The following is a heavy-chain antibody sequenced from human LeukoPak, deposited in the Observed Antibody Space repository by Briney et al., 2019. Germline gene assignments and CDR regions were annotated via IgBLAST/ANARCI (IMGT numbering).Heavy chain of an antibody. CDR3: AAMSLLGSYRWKGDY. CDR2: IYTTGTT. D-gene: IGHD3-16*02. V-gene: IGHV4-4*07. Sequence: SETLSLTCTVSGDSITSYYWSWIRQSAEKGLEWIGRIYTTGTTNYNPSLKGRVTVSVDTSKNQFSLKLSSVTAADTAVYYCAAMSLLGSYRWKGDYWGQGTLVTVSS. CDR1: GDSITSYY. J-gene: IGHJ4*02.